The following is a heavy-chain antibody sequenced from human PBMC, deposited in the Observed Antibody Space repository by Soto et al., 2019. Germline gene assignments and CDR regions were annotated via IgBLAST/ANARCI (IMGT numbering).Heavy chain of an antibody. CDR1: GFIFNAYA. V-gene: IGHV3-23*01. Sequence: ELQLLESGGGLVQPGGSLRLSCAASGFIFNAYAMTWVRQAPGKGLEWVSAIGGSGGNTYYAASVKGRFTISRDNSKDTVDMEMNGLRADEKSVYFCARVAADYINSADHWGQGILVTVSS. CDR3: ARVAADYINSADH. J-gene: IGHJ4*02. CDR2: IGGSGGNT. D-gene: IGHD4-4*01.